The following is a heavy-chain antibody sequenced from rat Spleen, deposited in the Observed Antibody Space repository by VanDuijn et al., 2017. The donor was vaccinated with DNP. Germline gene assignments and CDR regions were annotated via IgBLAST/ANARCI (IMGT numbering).Heavy chain of an antibody. CDR3: TSNPHIRTAAPFDY. V-gene: IGHV5-25*01. Sequence: EVKLVESGGGLMQPGRSMKLSCTALEFTFSNYYMAWVRRVPTKGLEWVASISTVGGNTYYRDSVKGRFTISRDNAKSTLYLQMNSLRSEDTATYYCTSNPHIRTAAPFDYWGQGVMVTVSS. CDR2: ISTVGGNT. D-gene: IGHD3-8*01. CDR1: EFTFSNYY. J-gene: IGHJ2*01.